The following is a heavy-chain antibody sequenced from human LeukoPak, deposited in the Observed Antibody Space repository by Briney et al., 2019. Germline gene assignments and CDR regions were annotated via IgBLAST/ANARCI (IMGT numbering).Heavy chain of an antibody. CDR2: IYTSGST. Sequence: SETLSLTCTVSGGSISSYYWSWIRQPPGKGLEWIGRIYTSGSTNYNPSLKSRVTISVDTSKNQFSLKLSSVTAADTAVYYCARLTPLIVVVGDWWFDPWGQGTLVTVSS. CDR1: GGSISSYY. D-gene: IGHD2-15*01. V-gene: IGHV4-4*08. CDR3: ARLTPLIVVVGDWWFDP. J-gene: IGHJ5*02.